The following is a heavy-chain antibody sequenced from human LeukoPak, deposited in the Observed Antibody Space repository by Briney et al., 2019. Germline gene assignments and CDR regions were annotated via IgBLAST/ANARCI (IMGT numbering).Heavy chain of an antibody. V-gene: IGHV4-30-2*01. J-gene: IGHJ4*02. Sequence: SETLSLTCAVSGGSVSGGSYSWSWIRQPPGKGLEWIGYMYHSGSTYYNPSLKSRVTISIDRSKNQFSLQPSSLTAADTAVYYCARDDCSGGACFGYFDSWGQGTLVTVSS. CDR2: MYHSGST. D-gene: IGHD2-15*01. CDR3: ARDDCSGGACFGYFDS. CDR1: GGSVSGGSYS.